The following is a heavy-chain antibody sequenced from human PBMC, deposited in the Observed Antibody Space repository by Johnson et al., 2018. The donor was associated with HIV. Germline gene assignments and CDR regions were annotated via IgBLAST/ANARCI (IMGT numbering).Heavy chain of an antibody. D-gene: IGHD1-26*01. J-gene: IGHJ3*02. CDR1: GFTLSNYG. CDR2: ISYDGTDK. CDR3: ARGRVELLGGGFDI. V-gene: IGHV3-30*03. Sequence: QVQLVESGGGVVQPGRSLRLSCATSGFTLSNYGIHWVRQAPGKGLEWVAVISYDGTDKYYAESVKGRFTISRDNSKNTLYLQMNSLRPEDAAIYYCARGRVELLGGGFDIWGQGTMVTVSS.